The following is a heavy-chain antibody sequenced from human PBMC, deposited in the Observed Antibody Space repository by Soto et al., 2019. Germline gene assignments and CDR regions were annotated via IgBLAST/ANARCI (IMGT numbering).Heavy chain of an antibody. J-gene: IGHJ5*02. Sequence: LSLTCTVSGGSITSSSHFWGWVRQPPGKGLEWIGTIYFTGNTYSTPSLKSRLTMSIDTSKNEFSLRLNSVTAADTAVYYCAGQTFTIAAASYGRSNWFDPWGPGTLVTVSS. D-gene: IGHD6-25*01. CDR1: GGSITSSSHF. CDR2: IYFTGNT. V-gene: IGHV4-39*01. CDR3: AGQTFTIAAASYGRSNWFDP.